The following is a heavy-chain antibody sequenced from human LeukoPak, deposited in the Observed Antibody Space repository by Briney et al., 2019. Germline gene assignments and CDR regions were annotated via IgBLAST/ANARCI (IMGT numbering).Heavy chain of an antibody. Sequence: GGSLRLSCAAPGFTFNNYALSWVREAPGKGVGWVSGICGGGDTTYYAASVRGRFTISRDNTKKSLYLQMNSLRAEDTVVYYCARDRTSYYYGSGFDPWGQGTLVTVSS. V-gene: IGHV3-23*01. CDR2: ICGGGDTT. CDR1: GFTFNNYA. J-gene: IGHJ5*02. D-gene: IGHD3-10*01. CDR3: ARDRTSYYYGSGFDP.